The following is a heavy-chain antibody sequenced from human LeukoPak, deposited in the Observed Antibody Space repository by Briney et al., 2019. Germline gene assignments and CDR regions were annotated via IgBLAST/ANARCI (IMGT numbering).Heavy chain of an antibody. CDR2: INHSGYT. J-gene: IGHJ4*02. CDR1: GVSFNNYY. Sequence: SETLSLTCAVSGVSFNNYYWSWVRQTPGKGLEWIGEINHSGYTNDSPSLKSRVTLSIDTSRKQFSLNLRSVTVADTGIYYCTRMTTGHDYGGQGTLVTVSA. D-gene: IGHD4-17*01. CDR3: TRMTTGHDY. V-gene: IGHV4-34*01.